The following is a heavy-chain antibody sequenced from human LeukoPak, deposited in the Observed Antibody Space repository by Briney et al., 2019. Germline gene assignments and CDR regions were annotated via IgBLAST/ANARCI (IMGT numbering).Heavy chain of an antibody. CDR1: GYTFTSYG. V-gene: IGHV1-18*01. Sequence: ASVKVSCKASGYTFTSYGITWVRRAHGQGLEWLGWIRVYNGNTNYAKNFQDRVTMTTDTSTNTAYMELSSLRFDDTAVYYCARRPGSSWPYGMDVWGQGTTVTVSS. CDR3: ARRPGSSWPYGMDV. J-gene: IGHJ6*02. CDR2: IRVYNGNT. D-gene: IGHD6-13*01.